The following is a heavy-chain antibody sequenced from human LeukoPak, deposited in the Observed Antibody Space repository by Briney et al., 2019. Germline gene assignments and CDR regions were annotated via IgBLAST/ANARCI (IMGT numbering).Heavy chain of an antibody. Sequence: XSYGXSXXRQAPGQGLEWMGWISAYNGNTNYAQKLQGRVTMTTDTSTSTAYMELRSLRSDDTAVYYCARDRGRGIAAAGTFNFDYWGQGTLVTVSS. CDR3: ARDRGRGIAAAGTFNFDY. D-gene: IGHD6-13*01. CDR1: XSYG. J-gene: IGHJ4*02. CDR2: ISAYNGNT. V-gene: IGHV1-18*01.